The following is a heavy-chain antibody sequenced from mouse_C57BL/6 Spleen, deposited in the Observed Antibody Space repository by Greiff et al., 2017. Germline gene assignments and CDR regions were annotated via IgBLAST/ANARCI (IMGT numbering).Heavy chain of an antibody. CDR1: GYSITSGYY. Sequence: EVQLVESGPGLVKPSQSLSLTCSVTGYSITSGYYWNWIRQFQGNQRGWMGYISYDGRNNYNPSLKNRISITRDTSKNQFVLKLNSVTTEDTATYYCARGTCYDGYYDARDYWGQGTSVTVSS. CDR2: ISYDGRN. V-gene: IGHV3-6*01. CDR3: ARGTCYDGYYDARDY. J-gene: IGHJ4*01. D-gene: IGHD2-3*01.